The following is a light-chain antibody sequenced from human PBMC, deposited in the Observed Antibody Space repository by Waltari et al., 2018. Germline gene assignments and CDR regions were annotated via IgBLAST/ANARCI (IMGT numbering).Light chain of an antibody. CDR2: DDR. CDR1: NIGTTS. Sequence: SYVLTQPPSVSVAPGKTANVTCAGNNIGTTSVHWYQQKPRQAPVLVVYDDRDRPPGIPERFSGSNSGNTATLTISRVEAGDEADYYCQVWDYSTDDYVFGTGTKVTVL. CDR3: QVWDYSTDDYV. J-gene: IGLJ1*01. V-gene: IGLV3-21*03.